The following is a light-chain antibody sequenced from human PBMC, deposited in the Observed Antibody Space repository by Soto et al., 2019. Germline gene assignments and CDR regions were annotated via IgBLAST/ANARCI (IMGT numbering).Light chain of an antibody. J-gene: IGLJ1*01. Sequence: QSVLTQPPSVSGSPGQSVTISCTGTSSDVGSHNGVSWYQQPPGTAPKLMSYEVTNRPSGVPDRFSGSKSGNTASLTISGLQAEDEADYYCSSYTTSSTFVFGTGTKVTVL. CDR1: SSDVGSHNG. V-gene: IGLV2-18*02. CDR3: SSYTTSSTFV. CDR2: EVT.